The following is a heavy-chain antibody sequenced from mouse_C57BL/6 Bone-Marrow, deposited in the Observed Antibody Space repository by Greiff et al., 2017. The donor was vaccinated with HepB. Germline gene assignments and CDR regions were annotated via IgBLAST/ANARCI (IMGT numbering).Heavy chain of an antibody. J-gene: IGHJ1*03. V-gene: IGHV1-64*01. CDR3: VSSAYWYFDV. CDR2: IHPNSGST. Sequence: VQLQQPGAELVKPGASVKLSCKASGYTFTSYWMHWVKQRPGQGLEWIGMIHPNSGSTNYNEKFKSKATLTVDKSSSTAYMQLRSLTSEDSAVYSCVSSAYWYFDVWGTGTTVTVSS. D-gene: IGHD1-1*01. CDR1: GYTFTSYW.